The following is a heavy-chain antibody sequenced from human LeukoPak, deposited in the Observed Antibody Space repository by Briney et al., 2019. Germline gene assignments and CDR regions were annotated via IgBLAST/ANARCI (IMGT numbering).Heavy chain of an antibody. D-gene: IGHD3-10*01. CDR3: ASSMVRGVILFDI. Sequence: SETLSLTCAVYGGSFSGYYWSWIRQPPGKGLEWIGEINHSGSTNYNPSLKSRVTISVDTSKNQFSLKLSSVTAADTAVYYCASSMVRGVILFDIWGQGTMVTVSS. CDR2: INHSGST. J-gene: IGHJ3*02. V-gene: IGHV4-34*01. CDR1: GGSFSGYY.